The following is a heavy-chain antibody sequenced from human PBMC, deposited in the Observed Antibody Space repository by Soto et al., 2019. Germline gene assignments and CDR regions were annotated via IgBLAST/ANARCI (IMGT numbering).Heavy chain of an antibody. Sequence: ASVKVSCKASGYTFTGYYMHWVRQAPGQGLEWMGWINPNSGGTNYAQKFQGRVTMTRDTSISTAYMELSRLRSDDTAVYYCARRYCDSSGYWFHDYWGQGALVTVSS. CDR3: ARRYCDSSGYWFHDY. CDR2: INPNSGGT. D-gene: IGHD3-22*01. V-gene: IGHV1-2*02. CDR1: GYTFTGYY. J-gene: IGHJ4*02.